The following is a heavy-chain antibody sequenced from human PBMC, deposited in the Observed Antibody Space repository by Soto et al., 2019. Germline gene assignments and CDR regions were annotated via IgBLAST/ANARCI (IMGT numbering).Heavy chain of an antibody. D-gene: IGHD6-13*01. Sequence: GESLKISCKGSGYSFTSYWIGWVRQMPGKGLGWMGIIYPGDSDTRYSPSFQGQVTISADKSISTAYLQWSSLKASDTAMYYCARSGSGLAADYYYSGMDVWGQGTTVTVSS. CDR3: ARSGSGLAADYYYSGMDV. J-gene: IGHJ6*02. CDR2: IYPGDSDT. CDR1: GYSFTSYW. V-gene: IGHV5-51*01.